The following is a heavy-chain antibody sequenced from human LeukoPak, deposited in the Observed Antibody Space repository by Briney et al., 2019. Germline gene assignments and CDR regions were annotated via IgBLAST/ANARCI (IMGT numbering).Heavy chain of an antibody. CDR3: ANTEGYYDSSGYYF. D-gene: IGHD3-22*01. J-gene: IGHJ4*02. CDR2: INSDGSST. CDR1: GFTFSSYW. Sequence: GGSLRLSCAASGFTFSSYWMHWVRHAPGKGLVWVSRINSDGSSTTYADSVKGRFTISRDNAKNTLYLQMNSLRAEDTAVYFCANTEGYYDSSGYYFWGQRTLVTVSS. V-gene: IGHV3-74*01.